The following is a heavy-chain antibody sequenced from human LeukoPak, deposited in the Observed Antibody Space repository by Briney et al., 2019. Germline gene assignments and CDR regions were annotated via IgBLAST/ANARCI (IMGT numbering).Heavy chain of an antibody. CDR3: ARDGEYSSPQYNWFDP. CDR1: GYTFTSYY. J-gene: IGHJ5*02. D-gene: IGHD6-6*01. V-gene: IGHV1-46*01. CDR2: INPSGGST. Sequence: ASVKVSCKASGYTFTSYYMHWVRQAPGQGLEWMGIINPSGGSTSYAQKFQGRVTMTRDTSTSTAYMELSSLRSEDTAVYYCARDGEYSSPQYNWFDPWGQGTLVTVSS.